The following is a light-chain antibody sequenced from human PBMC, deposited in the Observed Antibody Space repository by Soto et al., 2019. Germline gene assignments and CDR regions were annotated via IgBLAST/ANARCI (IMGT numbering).Light chain of an antibody. CDR3: QQYNNWPPMYT. CDR1: QSVSSN. V-gene: IGKV3-15*01. J-gene: IGKJ2*01. CDR2: GAS. Sequence: EIVMTQSPATLSVSPGERATLSCRASQSVSSNLAWYQQKPGQAPRLLIYGASTRATGIPARYSGSGSGTEFTLHISSLKSEDFAVYYCQQYNNWPPMYTFGQGTKLEIK.